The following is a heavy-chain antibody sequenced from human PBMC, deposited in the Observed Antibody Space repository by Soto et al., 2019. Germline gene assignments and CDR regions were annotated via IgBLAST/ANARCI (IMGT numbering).Heavy chain of an antibody. J-gene: IGHJ4*02. CDR3: VKEVEGFDY. CDR1: GFTFSSHT. Sequence: EVQLVESGGGLVKPGGSLRLSCAASGFTFSSHTMNWVRQTPGKGLEWVSSITSSRAVFYADSVKGRFIISRDNAKNSLYLQMNSLRAEDTAVYYCVKEVEGFDYWGQGTLVTVSS. V-gene: IGHV3-21*01. CDR2: ITSSRAV. D-gene: IGHD1-1*01.